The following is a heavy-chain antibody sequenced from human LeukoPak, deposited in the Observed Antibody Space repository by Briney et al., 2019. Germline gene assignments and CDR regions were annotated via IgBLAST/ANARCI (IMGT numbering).Heavy chain of an antibody. CDR2: IYSGGNT. CDR3: AIENFYDSGGYDAFDI. CDR1: GFTVSSNY. J-gene: IGHJ3*02. Sequence: GGSLRLSCAASGFTVSSNYMSWVRQAPGKGLEWVSVIYSGGNTYYADSVKDRFTISRDNSNNTLYLQMNSLRAEDTAVYYCAIENFYDSGGYDAFDIWGQGAMVTVSS. D-gene: IGHD3-22*01. V-gene: IGHV3-66*01.